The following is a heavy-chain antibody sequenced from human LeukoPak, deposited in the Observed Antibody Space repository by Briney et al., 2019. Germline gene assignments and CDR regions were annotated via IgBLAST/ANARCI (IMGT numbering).Heavy chain of an antibody. CDR2: INHLGSA. V-gene: IGHV4-38-2*02. Sequence: SETLSLTCSVSGYSITSTSFWAWIRQTPGKGLEWLGSINHLGSAYYNPSLESRVTISVDTSKNQFSLKLSSVTAADTAVYYCARRGAILGYCSSTSCYTGFDYWGQGTLVTVSS. D-gene: IGHD2-2*02. CDR1: GYSITSTSF. CDR3: ARRGAILGYCSSTSCYTGFDY. J-gene: IGHJ4*02.